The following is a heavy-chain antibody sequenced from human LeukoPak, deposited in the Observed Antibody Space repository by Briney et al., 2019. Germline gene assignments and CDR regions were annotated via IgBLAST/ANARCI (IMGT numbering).Heavy chain of an antibody. CDR2: ISSSSSYT. J-gene: IGHJ3*02. CDR3: LPLLSRPYVEDGFDI. V-gene: IGHV3-11*06. D-gene: IGHD2/OR15-2a*01. Sequence: NPGGSLRLSCTASGFTFSDYYMSWIRRAPGKGLEWVSYISSSSSYTKYADSVKGRFTISRDNARNSLYLQMNSLRAEDTAVYYCLPLLSRPYVEDGFDIWGQGTMVTVSS. CDR1: GFTFSDYY.